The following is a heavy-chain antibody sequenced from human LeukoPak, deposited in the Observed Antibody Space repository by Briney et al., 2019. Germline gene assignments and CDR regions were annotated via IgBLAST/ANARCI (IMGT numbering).Heavy chain of an antibody. CDR2: ISYDGSNK. J-gene: IGHJ6*02. Sequence: PGGSLRLSCAASGFTFSSYGMHWVRQAQGKGLEWVAVISYDGSNKYYADSVKGRFTISRDNSKNTLYLQMNSLRAEDTAVYYCAKEGVYYYYGMDVWGQGTTVTVSS. V-gene: IGHV3-30*18. CDR3: AKEGVYYYYGMDV. CDR1: GFTFSSYG.